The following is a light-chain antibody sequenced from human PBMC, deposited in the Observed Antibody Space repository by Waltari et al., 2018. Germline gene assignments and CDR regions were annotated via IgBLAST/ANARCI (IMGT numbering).Light chain of an antibody. Sequence: DIVMTKSPDSLAVSLGERATINCKPSQSVLYSSNNKNYLAWYQQKPGQPPKLLIYWAATRESGVPDRFSGSGSGTDFTLTISSLQAEDVAVYYCQQYYSTPPITFGQGTRLEIK. CDR1: QSVLYSSNNKNY. J-gene: IGKJ5*01. CDR2: WAA. V-gene: IGKV4-1*01. CDR3: QQYYSTPPIT.